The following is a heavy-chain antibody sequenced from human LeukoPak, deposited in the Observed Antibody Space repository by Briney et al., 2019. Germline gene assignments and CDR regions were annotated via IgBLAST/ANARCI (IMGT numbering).Heavy chain of an antibody. J-gene: IGHJ5*02. V-gene: IGHV1-69*13. Sequence: SVKVSCKASGGTFSSYAISWVRQAPGRGLEWMGGIIPIFGTANYAQKFQGRVTITADESTSTAYMELSSLRSEDTAVYYCAGRIAAAGPNWFDPWGQGTLVTVSS. CDR2: IIPIFGTA. D-gene: IGHD6-13*01. CDR3: AGRIAAAGPNWFDP. CDR1: GGTFSSYA.